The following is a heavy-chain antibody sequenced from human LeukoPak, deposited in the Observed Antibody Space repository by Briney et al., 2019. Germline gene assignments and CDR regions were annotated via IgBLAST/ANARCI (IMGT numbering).Heavy chain of an antibody. Sequence: PGGSLRLSCSASGFPFSSYGMHWVRQAPGKGLEFVSAISSNGGSTYYADSARGRFTISRDNSKNTLYLQMNSLRAEDTAVYYCAREIWLPYYYYYGMDVWGQGTTVTVSS. CDR1: GFPFSSYG. J-gene: IGHJ6*02. CDR3: AREIWLPYYYYYGMDV. V-gene: IGHV3-64*04. CDR2: ISSNGGST. D-gene: IGHD5-24*01.